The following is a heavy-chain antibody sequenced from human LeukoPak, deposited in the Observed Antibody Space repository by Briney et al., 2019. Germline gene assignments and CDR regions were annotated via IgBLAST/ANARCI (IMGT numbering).Heavy chain of an antibody. CDR1: GGSFSDYY. D-gene: IGHD2-2*01. CDR3: ARERGYCSSTSCYYYYYYGMDV. J-gene: IGHJ6*02. V-gene: IGHV4-34*01. CDR2: INHSGST. Sequence: SETLSLTCAVYGGSFSDYYWTWIRQPPGKGLEWIGEINHSGSTNYNASLKSRVTISVDTSKNQFSLKLSSVTAADTAVYYCARERGYCSSTSCYYYYYYGMDVWGQGTTVTVSS.